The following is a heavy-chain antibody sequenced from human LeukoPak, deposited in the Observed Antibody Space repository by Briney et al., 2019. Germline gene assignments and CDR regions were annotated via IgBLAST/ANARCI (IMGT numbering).Heavy chain of an antibody. D-gene: IGHD3-9*01. J-gene: IGHJ4*02. CDR2: VYYSGTT. V-gene: IGHV4-39*01. CDR3: ARRGDILTDHAFDY. CDR1: GGSINSNSHQ. Sequence: PSETLSLTCSVSGGSINSNSHQWDWIRQAPGKGPEWIGNVYYSGTTSYNPSLRSRVTISVDTSKNRFSLRLSSVTAADTAVYYCARRGDILTDHAFDYWGQGTLVSVSS.